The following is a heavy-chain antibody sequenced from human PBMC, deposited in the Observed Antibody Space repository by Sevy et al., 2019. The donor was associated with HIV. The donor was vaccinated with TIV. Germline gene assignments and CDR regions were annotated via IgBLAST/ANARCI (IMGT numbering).Heavy chain of an antibody. V-gene: IGHV3-48*02. Sequence: GGSLRLSCAASGFTFSSYSMNWVRQAPGKGLEWVSYISSSSSTIYYADSVKGRFTISRDNAKNSLYLQMNGLRDADTAVYYCARGMKRIAARPHAFDIWGQGTMVTVSS. CDR3: ARGMKRIAARPHAFDI. J-gene: IGHJ3*02. CDR2: ISSSSSTI. CDR1: GFTFSSYS. D-gene: IGHD6-6*01.